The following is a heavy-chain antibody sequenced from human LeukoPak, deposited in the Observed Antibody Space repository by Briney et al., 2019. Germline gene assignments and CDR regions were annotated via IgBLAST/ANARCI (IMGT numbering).Heavy chain of an antibody. J-gene: IGHJ3*02. CDR2: IYTSGST. CDR3: ARAAAAGTSHDAFDI. D-gene: IGHD6-13*01. V-gene: IGHV4-4*07. Sequence: PSETLSLTCTVSGGSISSYYWSWIRRPAGKGLEWIGRIYTSGSTNYNPSLKSRVTMSVDTSKNQFSLKMSSVTAADTAVYYCARAAAAGTSHDAFDIWGQGTMVTVSS. CDR1: GGSISSYY.